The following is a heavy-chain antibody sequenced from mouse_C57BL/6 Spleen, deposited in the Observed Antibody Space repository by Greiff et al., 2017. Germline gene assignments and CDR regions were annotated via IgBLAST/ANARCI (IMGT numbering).Heavy chain of an antibody. CDR3: ARSYGNFRAWFAY. CDR2: IYPGDGDT. J-gene: IGHJ3*01. Sequence: QVQLQQSGPELVKPGASVKISCKASGYAFSSSWMNWVKQRPGKGLEWIGRIYPGDGDTNYNAKFKGKATLTADKSSSTAYMQLSSLTSEHSAVYFCARSYGNFRAWFAYWGQGTLVTVSA. D-gene: IGHD2-1*01. CDR1: GYAFSSSW. V-gene: IGHV1-82*01.